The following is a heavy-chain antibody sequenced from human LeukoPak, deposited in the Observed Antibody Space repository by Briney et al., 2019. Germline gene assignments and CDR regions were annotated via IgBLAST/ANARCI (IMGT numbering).Heavy chain of an antibody. J-gene: IGHJ5*02. CDR2: IYFSGST. D-gene: IGHD2-2*01. CDR1: GASITNDDYY. Sequence: SETLSLTCTVSGASITNDDYYWSWIRQHPGKGLEWIGYIYFSGSTYYNPTLKSRASVSVDTSKSQFSLRLTSVTAADTAVYCCARRAPFSNWFDPWGQGTLVIVSS. CDR3: ARRAPFSNWFDP. V-gene: IGHV4-31*03.